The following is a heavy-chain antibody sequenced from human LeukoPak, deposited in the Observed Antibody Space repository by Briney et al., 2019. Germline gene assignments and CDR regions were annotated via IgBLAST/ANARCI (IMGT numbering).Heavy chain of an antibody. J-gene: IGHJ4*02. CDR2: IYYSGST. CDR3: ARVAVRGSNFDS. Sequence: SETLSLTCTVSGGSISSGDYYWRWIRQPPGKGLEWIGYIYYSGSTYYNPSLKSRVTISVDTSKNQFSLKLSSVTAADTAVYYCARVAVRGSNFDSWGQGTLVTVSS. D-gene: IGHD3-10*01. CDR1: GGSISSGDYY. V-gene: IGHV4-30-4*01.